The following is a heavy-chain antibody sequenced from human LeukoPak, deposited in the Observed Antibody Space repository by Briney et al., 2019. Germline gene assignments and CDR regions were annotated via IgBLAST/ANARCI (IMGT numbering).Heavy chain of an antibody. CDR3: ARWDYGGSD. CDR1: GGSISSSSYY. CDR2: IYYSGST. D-gene: IGHD4-23*01. Sequence: SETLSLTCTVSGGSISSSSYYWGWIRQPPGKGLEWIGSIYYSGSTYYNPSLKSRVTISVDTSKNQFSLKLSSVTAADTAVYYCARWDYGGSDWGQGTLVTVSS. J-gene: IGHJ4*02. V-gene: IGHV4-39*01.